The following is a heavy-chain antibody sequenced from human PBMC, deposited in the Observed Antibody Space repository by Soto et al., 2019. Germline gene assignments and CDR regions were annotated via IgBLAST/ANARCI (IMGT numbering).Heavy chain of an antibody. CDR1: GFTFSSYA. Sequence: GGSLRLSCAASGFTFSSYAMSWVRQAPGKGLEWVSAISGSGGSTYYADSVKGRFTISRDNSKNTLYLQMNSLRAEDTAVYYCAPDSGSYGGFDYWGQGTLVTVSS. D-gene: IGHD1-26*01. V-gene: IGHV3-23*01. J-gene: IGHJ4*02. CDR3: APDSGSYGGFDY. CDR2: ISGSGGST.